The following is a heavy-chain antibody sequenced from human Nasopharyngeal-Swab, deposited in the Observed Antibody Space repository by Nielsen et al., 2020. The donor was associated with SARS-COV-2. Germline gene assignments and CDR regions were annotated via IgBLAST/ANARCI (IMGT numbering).Heavy chain of an antibody. CDR1: RYTFTTYD. Sequence: ASVKVSCKASRYTFTTYDITWVRQAPGQGREWMGWSSHTNGNTNYPLNFQGRVTMTADTSTNTAYMELRSLSYDDTAGYYCARDPGAATLDYWGQGSLVTVSS. V-gene: IGHV1-18*04. CDR2: SSHTNGNT. CDR3: ARDPGAATLDY. D-gene: IGHD3-10*01. J-gene: IGHJ4*02.